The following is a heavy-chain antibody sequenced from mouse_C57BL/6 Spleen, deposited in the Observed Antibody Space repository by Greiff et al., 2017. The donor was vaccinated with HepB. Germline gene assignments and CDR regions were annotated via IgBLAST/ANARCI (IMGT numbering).Heavy chain of an antibody. J-gene: IGHJ3*01. Sequence: VKLMESEGGLVQPGSSMKLSCTASGFTFSDYYMAWVRQVPEKGLEWVANINYDGSSTYYLDSLKSRFIISRDNAKNILYLQMSSLKSEDTATYYCAREDGSSSWFAYWGQGTLVTVSA. V-gene: IGHV5-16*01. D-gene: IGHD1-1*01. CDR3: AREDGSSSWFAY. CDR1: GFTFSDYY. CDR2: INYDGSST.